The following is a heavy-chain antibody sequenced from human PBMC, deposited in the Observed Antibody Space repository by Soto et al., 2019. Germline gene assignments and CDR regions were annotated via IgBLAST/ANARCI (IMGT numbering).Heavy chain of an antibody. V-gene: IGHV1-46*01. CDR2: INPSGGST. D-gene: IGHD1-26*01. CDR3: ARAGGGVGAADFDY. Sequence: QVQLVQSGAEVKKPGASVKVPCKELGSTCTSTYMHWVRQAPGQVLEWMGIINPSGGSTSYAQKFQGRVTMTRDTYTSTVYMELSSLRSEDTAVYYCARAGGGVGAADFDYWGQGTLVTVSS. J-gene: IGHJ4*02. CDR1: GSTCTSTY.